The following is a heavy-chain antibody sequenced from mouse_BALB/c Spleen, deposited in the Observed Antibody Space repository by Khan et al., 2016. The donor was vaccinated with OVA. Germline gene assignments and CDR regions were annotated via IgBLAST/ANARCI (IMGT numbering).Heavy chain of an antibody. J-gene: IGHJ3*01. V-gene: IGHV5-9*03. Sequence: EVELVESGGGLVKPGGSLKLSCAASGFTFSSFTMSWVRQTPEKRLEWVASISSGGDNTYYPDSVKGRFTISRDNAKNNPYLQMSSLRSEDTALYYCARSNYGPFVYWGQATLVTASA. CDR2: ISSGGDNT. D-gene: IGHD1-1*02. CDR1: GFTFSSFT. CDR3: ARSNYGPFVY.